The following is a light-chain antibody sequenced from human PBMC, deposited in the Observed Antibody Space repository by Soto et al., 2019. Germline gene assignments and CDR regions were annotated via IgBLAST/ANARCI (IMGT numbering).Light chain of an antibody. CDR2: HAS. CDR3: QQYNSYS. Sequence: DIQMTQSPSTLFSSVGDIFTITCRASQSISSWLAWYQQKPGKAPKLLIYHASTLESGVPSRFSGSGSGTEFTLTISSLQPDDFATYYCQQYNSYSFGQGTKVDIK. CDR1: QSISSW. V-gene: IGKV1-5*01. J-gene: IGKJ1*01.